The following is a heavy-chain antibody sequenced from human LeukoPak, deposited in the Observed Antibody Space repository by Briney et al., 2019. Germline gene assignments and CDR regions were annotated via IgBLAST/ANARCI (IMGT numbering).Heavy chain of an antibody. CDR1: GFTFGDYA. CDR3: TRDRDAHDAFDI. J-gene: IGHJ3*02. D-gene: IGHD2-2*01. CDR2: IRSKAYGGTT. Sequence: PGGSLRLSCTASGFTFGDYAMSWVRQAPGKGLEWVGFIRSKAYGGTTEYAASVKGRFTISRDDSKSIAYLQMNSLKTEDTAVYYCTRDRDAHDAFDIWGQGTMVTVST. V-gene: IGHV3-49*04.